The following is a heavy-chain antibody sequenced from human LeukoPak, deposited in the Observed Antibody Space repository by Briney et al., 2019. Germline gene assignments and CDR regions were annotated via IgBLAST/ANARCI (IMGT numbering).Heavy chain of an antibody. V-gene: IGHV3-74*01. CDR1: GFTFSSYW. CDR3: TRDTRGTIGTTTLDY. D-gene: IGHD1-1*01. J-gene: IGHJ4*02. Sequence: GGSLRLSCVASGFTFSSYWMHWVRQAPGKGLVWVSRINNDGSTTTYADSVKGRFTISRDNAKNTLYLQMNSLRAEDTAEYYCTRDTRGTIGTTTLDYWGQGTLVTVSS. CDR2: INNDGSTT.